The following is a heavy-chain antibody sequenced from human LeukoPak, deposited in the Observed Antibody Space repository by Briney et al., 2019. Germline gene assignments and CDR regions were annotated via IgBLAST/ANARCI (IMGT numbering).Heavy chain of an antibody. V-gene: IGHV1-46*01. CDR3: ARDHSVRDEAWWFNP. Sequence: ASVKVACKAFGYTFTSNYMHWVRQAPGQGPEWMGLISPSGGSTTYAQKFQGRVTLTRDMSTSTDYLELSSLRSEDTAVYYCARDHSVRDEAWWFNPWGQGPLVPVSS. CDR1: GYTFTSNY. J-gene: IGHJ5*02. D-gene: IGHD5-24*01. CDR2: ISPSGGST.